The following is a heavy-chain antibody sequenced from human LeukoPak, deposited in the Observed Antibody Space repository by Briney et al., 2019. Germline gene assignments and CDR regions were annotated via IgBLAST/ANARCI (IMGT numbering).Heavy chain of an antibody. Sequence: GSLRLSCAASGFTFSSYGMHWVRQAPGKGLEWVAVIWYDGSNKYYADSVKGRFTISRDNSKNTLYLQMNSLRAEDTAVYYCARPQISNYDSSGYYPKPYYYYGMDVWGQGTTVTVSS. V-gene: IGHV3-33*01. CDR2: IWYDGSNK. J-gene: IGHJ6*02. D-gene: IGHD3-22*01. CDR3: ARPQISNYDSSGYYPKPYYYYGMDV. CDR1: GFTFSSYG.